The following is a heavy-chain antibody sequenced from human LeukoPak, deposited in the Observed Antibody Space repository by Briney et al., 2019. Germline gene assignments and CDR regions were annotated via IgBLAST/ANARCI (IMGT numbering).Heavy chain of an antibody. CDR2: IGFDGNNK. CDR3: AKRDDYNDCHDAFDV. V-gene: IGHV3-30*02. CDR1: GFTFKNFG. Sequence: PGGSLRLSCAASGFTFKNFGMHCVRQAPDKVLQWVAFIGFDGNNKYYADSVKGRFTISRDNSKNTLYLQMNSLRDEDTAIYYCAKRDDYNDCHDAFDVWGQGTMVTVSS. D-gene: IGHD5-24*01. J-gene: IGHJ3*01.